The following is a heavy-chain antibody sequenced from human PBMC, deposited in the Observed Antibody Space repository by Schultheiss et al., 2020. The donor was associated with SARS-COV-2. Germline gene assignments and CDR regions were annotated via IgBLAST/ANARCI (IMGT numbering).Heavy chain of an antibody. Sequence: GGSLRLSCAASGFTFSNAWMNWVRQAPGKGLEWVGRIKSKTDGGTTDYAAPVKGRFTISRDDSKNTLYLQMNSLRAEDTAVYYCAREGHAKGNHGWFDPWGQGTLVTVSS. V-gene: IGHV3-15*07. CDR3: AREGHAKGNHGWFDP. CDR2: IKSKTDGGTT. CDR1: GFTFSNAW. J-gene: IGHJ5*02.